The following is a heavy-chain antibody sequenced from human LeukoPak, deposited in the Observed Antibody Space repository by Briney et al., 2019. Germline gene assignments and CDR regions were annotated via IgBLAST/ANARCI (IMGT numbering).Heavy chain of an antibody. J-gene: IGHJ4*02. V-gene: IGHV4-34*01. D-gene: IGHD3-10*01. Sequence: PSETLSLTCAVYGGSFSGYYWSWIRQPPGKGLEWIGEINHSGSTNYNPSLKSRVTISVDTSKNQFSLKLSSVTAADTAVYYCARQGALYGSGSYYVDYWGQGTLVTVSS. CDR2: INHSGST. CDR1: GGSFSGYY. CDR3: ARQGALYGSGSYYVDY.